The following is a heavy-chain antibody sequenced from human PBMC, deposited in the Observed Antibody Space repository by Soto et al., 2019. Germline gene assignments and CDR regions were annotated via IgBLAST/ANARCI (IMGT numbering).Heavy chain of an antibody. Sequence: QVQLVQSGAEVKKPGASVKVSCKASGYTFTSYGISWVRQAPGQGLEWMGWISAYNGNTNYAQKIQGSPTMTTDTSTSTAYMELRSLRSDDTAVYYCARFSSSSTGAYYYYGMDVWGQGTTVTVSS. J-gene: IGHJ6*02. CDR1: GYTFTSYG. CDR3: ARFSSSSTGAYYYYGMDV. D-gene: IGHD6-13*01. V-gene: IGHV1-18*01. CDR2: ISAYNGNT.